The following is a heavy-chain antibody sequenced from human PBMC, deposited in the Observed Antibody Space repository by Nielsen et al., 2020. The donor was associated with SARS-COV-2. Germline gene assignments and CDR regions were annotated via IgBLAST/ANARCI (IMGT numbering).Heavy chain of an antibody. CDR3: AGTGYSSSDY. CDR1: GGSISSSSYY. J-gene: IGHJ4*02. D-gene: IGHD5-18*01. CDR2: IYYTGTT. V-gene: IGHV4-39*07. Sequence: SETLSLTCTASGGSISSSSYYWGWIRQPPGKGLEWIGNIYYTGTTYYKPSLKSRVTISVDTSKNQFSLKLSSVTAADTAVYYCAGTGYSSSDYWGQGTLVTVSS.